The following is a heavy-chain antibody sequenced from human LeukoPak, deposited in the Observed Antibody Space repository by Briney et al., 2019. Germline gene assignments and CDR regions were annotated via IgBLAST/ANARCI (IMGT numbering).Heavy chain of an antibody. J-gene: IGHJ4*02. D-gene: IGHD3/OR15-3a*01. CDR2: ISYDGSNK. V-gene: IGHV3-30*03. CDR1: GFTFSRYG. Sequence: GGSLRLSCAASGFTFSRYGMHWVRQAPGKGLEWVAVISYDGSNKYYADSGKGRFTISRDNSKNKLYLQMNSLRAADTAVYYCSRERAPGVTSPFFGHLGPGALVTVSS. CDR3: SRERAPGVTSPFFGH.